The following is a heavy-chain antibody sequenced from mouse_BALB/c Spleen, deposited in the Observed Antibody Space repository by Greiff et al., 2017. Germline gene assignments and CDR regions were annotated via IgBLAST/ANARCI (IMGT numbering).Heavy chain of an antibody. D-gene: IGHD3-2*01. CDR3: ARGGDSSGWFAY. J-gene: IGHJ3*01. CDR2: ISSGSSTI. Sequence: EVKLVESGGGLVQPGGSRKLSCAASGFTFSSFGMHWVRQAPEKGLEWVAYISSGSSTIYYADTVKGRFTISRDIPKNTLFLQMTSLRSEDTAMYYCARGGDSSGWFAYWGQGTLVTVSA. CDR1: GFTFSSFG. V-gene: IGHV5-17*02.